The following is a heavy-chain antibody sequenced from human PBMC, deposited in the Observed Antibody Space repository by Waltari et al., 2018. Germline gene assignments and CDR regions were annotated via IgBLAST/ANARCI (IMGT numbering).Heavy chain of an antibody. CDR3: ASKRSGSIFYFDS. J-gene: IGHJ4*02. CDR2: TGYDGRYQ. D-gene: IGHD3-10*01. Sequence: QVQRVESGGGVVQPGGSLTLSCAASGLTFSNYGMPRVRQGPGKGLEWVANTGYDGRYQYYADSVKGRFAISRDNSRYILYLQMNSLRPEDTAVYFCASKRSGSIFYFDSWGQGTLVTVSS. CDR1: GLTFSNYG. V-gene: IGHV3-30*02.